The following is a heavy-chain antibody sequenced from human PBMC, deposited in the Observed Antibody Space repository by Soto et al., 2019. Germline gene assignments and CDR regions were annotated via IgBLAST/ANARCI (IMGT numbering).Heavy chain of an antibody. V-gene: IGHV4-30-2*01. Sequence: SVALSLTCAVSGGSISSDYYSWSWIRQPPGKDLEWIGYIYHGGSTYYNPSLRSRVTLSVDTSKNHFSLRLASVTAADTAVYSCARLNRLRNDAFDIWGQGTSVTVSS. CDR1: GGSISSDYYS. D-gene: IGHD3-16*01. CDR2: IYHGGST. J-gene: IGHJ3*02. CDR3: ARLNRLRNDAFDI.